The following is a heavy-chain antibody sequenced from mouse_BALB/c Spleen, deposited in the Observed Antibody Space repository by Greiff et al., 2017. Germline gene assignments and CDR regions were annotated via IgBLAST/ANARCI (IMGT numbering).Heavy chain of an antibody. CDR3: ARGRYGNYEAY. CDR1: GFNIKDYY. J-gene: IGHJ3*01. CDR2: IDPENGNT. V-gene: IGHV14-1*02. Sequence: VQLQQSGAELVRPGALVKLSCKASGFNIKDYYMHWVKQRPEQGLEWIGWIDPENGNTIYDPKFQGKASITADTSSNTAYLQLSSLTSEDTAVYYCARGRYGNYEAYWGQGTLVTVSA. D-gene: IGHD2-1*01.